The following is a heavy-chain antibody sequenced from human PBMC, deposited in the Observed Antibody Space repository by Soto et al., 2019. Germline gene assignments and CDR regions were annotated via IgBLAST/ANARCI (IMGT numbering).Heavy chain of an antibody. CDR2: IYYSGST. Sequence: PSETLSLTCTVSGGSISSYYWSWIRQPPGKGLEWIGYIYYSGSTNYNPSLKSRVTISVDTSKNQFSLKLSFVTAADTAVYYCARQAAAGGHYYYYMDVWGKGTTVTVSS. D-gene: IGHD6-13*01. CDR3: ARQAAAGGHYYYYMDV. J-gene: IGHJ6*03. CDR1: GGSISSYY. V-gene: IGHV4-59*08.